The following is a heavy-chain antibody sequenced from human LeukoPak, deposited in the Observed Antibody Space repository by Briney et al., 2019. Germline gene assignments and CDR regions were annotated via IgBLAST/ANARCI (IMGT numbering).Heavy chain of an antibody. Sequence: SETLSLTCTVSGGSISSYYWSWIRQPPGKGLEWIGYIYYSGSANYNPSLKSRVTMSVDTSRNQFSLKLSSVTAADTAVYYCASGYYYDSSGLDYYYGMDVWGQGTTVTVSS. J-gene: IGHJ6*02. CDR1: GGSISSYY. D-gene: IGHD3-22*01. CDR3: ASGYYYDSSGLDYYYGMDV. V-gene: IGHV4-59*08. CDR2: IYYSGSA.